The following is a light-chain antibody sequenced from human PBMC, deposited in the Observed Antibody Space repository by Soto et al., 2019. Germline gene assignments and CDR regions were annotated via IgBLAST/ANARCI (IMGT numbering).Light chain of an antibody. Sequence: QSALTQPASVSGSLGQSITISCTGTGSDVGSYKYVSWYQQHPGKAPKLIIFEVSNRPSGVSDRFSGSKSGNTASLTISGLQAEDEAEYYCSSYTGIRSLGVFGTGTKLTVL. J-gene: IGLJ1*01. CDR1: GSDVGSYKY. CDR2: EVS. CDR3: SSYTGIRSLGV. V-gene: IGLV2-14*01.